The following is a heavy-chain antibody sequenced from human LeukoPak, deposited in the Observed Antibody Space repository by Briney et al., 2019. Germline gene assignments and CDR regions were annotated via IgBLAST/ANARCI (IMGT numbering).Heavy chain of an antibody. Sequence: SETLSLTCTVSGGSISSSSYYWGWIRQPPGKGLEWIGSIYYSGSTYYNPSLKSRVTISVDTSKNQFSLKLSSVTAADTAVYYCARLMGVPNNWFDPWGQGTLVTVSS. D-gene: IGHD2-2*01. CDR1: GGSISSSSYY. V-gene: IGHV4-39*01. CDR2: IYYSGST. J-gene: IGHJ5*02. CDR3: ARLMGVPNNWFDP.